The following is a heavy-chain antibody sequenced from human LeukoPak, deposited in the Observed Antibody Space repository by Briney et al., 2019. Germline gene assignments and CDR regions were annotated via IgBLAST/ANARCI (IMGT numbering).Heavy chain of an antibody. J-gene: IGHJ6*03. CDR2: INPISGGT. V-gene: IGHV1-2*02. D-gene: IGHD6-6*01. Sequence: ASVTVSCKASGYTFTGHYVHWVRQAPGQGLEWMGWINPISGGTNYAQRFQGRVTMTRDTSISTAYMELSSLRSEDTAVYYCARVSGEYSSSSIFAVKDYYYYYMDVWGKGTTVTVSS. CDR1: GYTFTGHY. CDR3: ARVSGEYSSSSIFAVKDYYYYYMDV.